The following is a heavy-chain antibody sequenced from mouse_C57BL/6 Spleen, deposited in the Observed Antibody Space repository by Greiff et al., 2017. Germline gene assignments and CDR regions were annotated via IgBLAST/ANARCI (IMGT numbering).Heavy chain of an antibody. V-gene: IGHV5-17*01. CDR1: GFTFSDYG. CDR2: ISSGSSTI. D-gene: IGHD1-1*01. J-gene: IGHJ4*01. Sequence: EVQLVESGGGLVKPGGSLKLSCAASGFTFSDYGMHWVRQAPEKGLEWVAYISSGSSTIYYADTVKGRFTISRDNAKNTLFLQMTSLRSEDTAMYYCASHYGSSHYYAMDYWGQGTSVTVSS. CDR3: ASHYGSSHYYAMDY.